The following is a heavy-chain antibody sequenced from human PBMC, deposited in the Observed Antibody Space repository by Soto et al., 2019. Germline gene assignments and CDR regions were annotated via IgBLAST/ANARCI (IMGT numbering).Heavy chain of an antibody. CDR1: GGSIISYY. Sequence: PSETLPLTCTVSGGSIISYYWIWIRQPTGKGLEWIGYIYYSGSTNYNPSLKSRVTISVDTSKNQFSLILSSVTAADTAVYYCARYCGGDCYTYYYYGMDVWGQGTTVTVSS. J-gene: IGHJ6*02. D-gene: IGHD2-21*02. CDR2: IYYSGST. V-gene: IGHV4-59*01. CDR3: ARYCGGDCYTYYYYGMDV.